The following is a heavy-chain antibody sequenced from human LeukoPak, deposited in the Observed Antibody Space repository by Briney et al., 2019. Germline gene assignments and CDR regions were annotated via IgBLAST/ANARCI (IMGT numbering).Heavy chain of an antibody. Sequence: PSETLSLTCTVSGGSISSSSYYWGWIRQPPGKGLEWIGSIYYSGSTYYNPSLKSRVTISVDTSKNQFSLKLSSVTAADTAVYHCARIESYYDSSGYYYFDYWGQGTLVTVSS. V-gene: IGHV4-39*01. J-gene: IGHJ4*02. CDR1: GGSISSSSYY. CDR3: ARIESYYDSSGYYYFDY. CDR2: IYYSGST. D-gene: IGHD3-22*01.